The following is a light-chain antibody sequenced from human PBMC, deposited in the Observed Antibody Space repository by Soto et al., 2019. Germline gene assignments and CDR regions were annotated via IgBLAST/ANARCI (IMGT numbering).Light chain of an antibody. CDR3: LQDYNYPRT. CDR1: QDIRND. Sequence: AIQMTQSPSSMSASVGDRVTITCRASQDIRNDLGWYQQKPGKAPKLLISAASTLESGVPPRFSGSGSGTDLILTINSLQPEDFATYYCLQDYNYPRTFGQGTQVEIK. J-gene: IGKJ1*01. V-gene: IGKV1-6*01. CDR2: AAS.